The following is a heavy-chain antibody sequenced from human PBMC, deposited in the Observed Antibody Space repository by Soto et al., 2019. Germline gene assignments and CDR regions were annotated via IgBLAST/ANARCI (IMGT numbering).Heavy chain of an antibody. Sequence: PSETLSLTCTVSGGSISSYVWSWIRQPQGQGLEWIGYIYYSGRTYYNPSLKSRVTISVDTSKNQFSLKLSFVTAADTAVYYCARHSSAVWGQGTLVTVSS. CDR3: ARHSSAV. J-gene: IGHJ4*02. V-gene: IGHV4-59*08. CDR1: GGSISSYV. D-gene: IGHD6-13*01. CDR2: IYYSGRT.